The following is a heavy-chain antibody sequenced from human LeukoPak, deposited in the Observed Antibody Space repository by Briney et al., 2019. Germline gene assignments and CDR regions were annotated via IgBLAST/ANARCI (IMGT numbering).Heavy chain of an antibody. CDR1: GYTFTDYY. CDR2: VDPEDGET. CDR3: ARTSLPYYYDSSGYHDAFDI. J-gene: IGHJ3*02. V-gene: IGHV1-69-2*01. Sequence: ASVKISCKVSGYTFTDYYMHWVQQAPGKGLEWMGLVDPEDGETIYAEKFQGRVTITADTSTDTAYMELSSLRSKDTAVYYCARTSLPYYYDSSGYHDAFDIWGQGTMVTVSS. D-gene: IGHD3-22*01.